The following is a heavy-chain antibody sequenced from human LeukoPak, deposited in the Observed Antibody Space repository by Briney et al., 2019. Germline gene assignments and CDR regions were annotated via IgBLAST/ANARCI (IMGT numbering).Heavy chain of an antibody. CDR1: GFTSSSYG. CDR3: ARDQSWDYYDSSGKSDAFDI. CDR2: IWYDGSNK. Sequence: RRSLRLSCATSGFTSSSYGMHWVRQAPGKGLEWVAVIWYDGSNKYYADSVKGRFTISRDNSKNTPYLQMNSLRATDTSVYYSARDQSWDYYDSSGKSDAFDIWGRGTMVTVS. J-gene: IGHJ3*02. V-gene: IGHV3-33*01. D-gene: IGHD3-22*01.